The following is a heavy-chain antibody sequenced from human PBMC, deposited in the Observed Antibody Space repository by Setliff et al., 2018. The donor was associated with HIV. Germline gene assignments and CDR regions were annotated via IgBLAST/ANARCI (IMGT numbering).Heavy chain of an antibody. CDR3: ARGASSYDYGDYRVLVY. D-gene: IGHD4-17*01. CDR1: GYTFTGCY. CDR2: INPKSGGT. J-gene: IGHJ4*02. V-gene: IGHV1-2*02. Sequence: ASVKVSCKTSGYTFTGCYMHWVRQAPGQGLEWMGWINPKSGGTKYAQKFQARVTMTRDTSISTAYMELSRLRSDDTAVYYCARGASSYDYGDYRVLVYWGQGSLVTVSS.